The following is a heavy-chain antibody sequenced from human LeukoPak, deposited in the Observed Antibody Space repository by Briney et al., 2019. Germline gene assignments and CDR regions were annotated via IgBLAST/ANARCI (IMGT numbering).Heavy chain of an antibody. D-gene: IGHD3-10*01. CDR2: MYPGDSDT. Sequence: GESLKNSCKGSGYSFTNYWIGWVRQMPGKGLEWMGIMYPGDSDTRYSPSFQGQITISADKSISTTYLQWSSLKASDTAMYYCAASTYGSGSYVAFDSWGQGTLVSVSS. J-gene: IGHJ4*02. CDR3: AASTYGSGSYVAFDS. CDR1: GYSFTNYW. V-gene: IGHV5-51*01.